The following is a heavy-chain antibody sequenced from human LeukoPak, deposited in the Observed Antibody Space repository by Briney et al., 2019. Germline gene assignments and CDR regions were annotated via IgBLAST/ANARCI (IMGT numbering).Heavy chain of an antibody. J-gene: IGHJ6*02. D-gene: IGHD2-2*01. CDR2: NSYDGSNK. V-gene: IGHV3-30-3*01. CDR1: GFTFSSYA. Sequence: GGSLRLSCAAPGFTFSSYAMHWVRQAPGKGLEWVAVNSYDGSNKYYADSVKGRFTISRDNSKNTLYLQMNSLRAEDTAVYYCARDQTYCSSTSCYLDVWGQGTTVTVSS. CDR3: ARDQTYCSSTSCYLDV.